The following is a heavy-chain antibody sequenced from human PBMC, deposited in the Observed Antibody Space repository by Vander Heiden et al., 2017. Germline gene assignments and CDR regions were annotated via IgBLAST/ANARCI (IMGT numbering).Heavy chain of an antibody. Sequence: QVQLVEYGGGVVQPGRSLRLSCAASGFTFSSYGMHWFRQAPGKGLEWVAVISYDGSNKYYADSVKGRFTISRDNSKNTLYLQMNSLRAEDTAVYYCAKDDRYCSSTSCYHFDYWGQGTLVTVSS. D-gene: IGHD2-2*01. CDR2: ISYDGSNK. V-gene: IGHV3-30*18. J-gene: IGHJ4*02. CDR1: GFTFSSYG. CDR3: AKDDRYCSSTSCYHFDY.